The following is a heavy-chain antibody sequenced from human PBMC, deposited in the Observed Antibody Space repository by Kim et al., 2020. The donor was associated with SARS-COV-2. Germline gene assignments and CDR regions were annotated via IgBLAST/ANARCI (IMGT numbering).Heavy chain of an antibody. CDR3: AKSAHEGWQRLEDDYYGMDV. J-gene: IGHJ6*02. Sequence: GGSLRLSCAASGFTFSSYAMSWVRQAPGKGLEWVSAISGSGGSTYYADSVKGRFTISRDNSKNTLYLQMNSLRAEDTAVYYCAKSAHEGWQRLEDDYYGMDVWGQGTTVTVSS. CDR2: ISGSGGST. V-gene: IGHV3-23*01. CDR1: GFTFSSYA. D-gene: IGHD6-19*01.